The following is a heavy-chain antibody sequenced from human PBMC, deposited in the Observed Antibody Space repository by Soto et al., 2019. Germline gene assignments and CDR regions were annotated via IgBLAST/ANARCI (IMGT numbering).Heavy chain of an antibody. Sequence: QVQLQESGPGLVKPSQTLSLTCTVSGDSISSGDHYWSWIRQPPGKGLEWIGYIYYSGTTYSRPSLQSRVNISVDTSKNQFSLKLNSVSAADTAVYYCARGVYSDSSSYFDYWGQGTLVPVSS. CDR3: ARGVYSDSSSYFDY. D-gene: IGHD6-6*01. CDR2: IYYSGTT. J-gene: IGHJ4*02. V-gene: IGHV4-30-4*01. CDR1: GDSISSGDHY.